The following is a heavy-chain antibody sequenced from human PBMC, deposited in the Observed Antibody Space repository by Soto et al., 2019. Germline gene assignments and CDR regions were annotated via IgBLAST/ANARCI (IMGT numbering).Heavy chain of an antibody. V-gene: IGHV3-23*01. D-gene: IGHD2-21*01. CDR3: ARDLVARPDY. CDR2: ISGSGGNT. Sequence: GGSLRLSCAASGFTFSNYAMSWVRQAPGKGLEWVSLISGSGGNTYYADSVKGRFIISRDNSKGTLNLQMNSLRAEDTAVYYCARDLVARPDYWGQGILVTVSS. CDR1: GFTFSNYA. J-gene: IGHJ4*02.